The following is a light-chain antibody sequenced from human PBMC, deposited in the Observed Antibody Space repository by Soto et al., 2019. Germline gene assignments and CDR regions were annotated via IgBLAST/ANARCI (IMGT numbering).Light chain of an antibody. J-gene: IGLJ2*01. CDR3: QVWDSSSDHVV. Sequence: SYERTQPPSVSVAPGPTARSTCGGNNIGTKSVHWYQQKPGQAPVLVVYDDSDRPSGIPERFSGSNSGNTATLTISRVEAGDEADYYCQVWDSSSDHVVFGGGTQLTVL. CDR2: DDS. V-gene: IGLV3-21*02. CDR1: NIGTKS.